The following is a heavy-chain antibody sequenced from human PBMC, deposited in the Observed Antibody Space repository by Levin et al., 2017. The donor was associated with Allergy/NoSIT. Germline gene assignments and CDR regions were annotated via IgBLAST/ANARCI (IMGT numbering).Heavy chain of an antibody. CDR1: GYTFTGYY. J-gene: IGHJ4*02. V-gene: IGHV1-2*02. D-gene: IGHD3-3*01. CDR3: ARWYEYDFWSGYFQEYYFDY. Sequence: ASVKVSCKASGYTFTGYYMHWVRQAPGQGLEWMGWINPNSGGTNYAQKFQGRVTMTRDTSISTAYMELSRLRSDDTAVYYCARWYEYDFWSGYFQEYYFDYWGQGTLVTVSS. CDR2: INPNSGGT.